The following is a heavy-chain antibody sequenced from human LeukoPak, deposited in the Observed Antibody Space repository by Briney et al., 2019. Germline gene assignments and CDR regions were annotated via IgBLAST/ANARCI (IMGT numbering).Heavy chain of an antibody. CDR2: ISGSGGDM. D-gene: IGHD2-21*02. Sequence: GGSLRLSCAASGFTFSSYAMSWVRQAPGKGLEWVSGISGSGGDMGYADSVKGRFTISRDNSKNTLYLQMNSLRAEDTAVYYCAKDLQTVTAIYYYYGMDVWGQGTTVTVSS. V-gene: IGHV3-23*01. J-gene: IGHJ6*02. CDR1: GFTFSSYA. CDR3: AKDLQTVTAIYYYYGMDV.